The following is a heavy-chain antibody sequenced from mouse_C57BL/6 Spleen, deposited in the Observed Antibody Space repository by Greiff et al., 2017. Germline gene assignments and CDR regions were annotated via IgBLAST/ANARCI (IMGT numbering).Heavy chain of an antibody. CDR3: ARQGLRGAMDY. J-gene: IGHJ4*01. CDR2: ISSGGSYT. Sequence: DVHLVESGGDLVKPGGSLKLSCAASGFTFSSYGMSWVRQTPDKRLEWVATISSGGSYTYYPDSVKGRFTISRDNAKNTLYLQMSSLKSEDTAMYYCARQGLRGAMDYWGQGTSVTVSS. D-gene: IGHD1-1*01. CDR1: GFTFSSYG. V-gene: IGHV5-6*01.